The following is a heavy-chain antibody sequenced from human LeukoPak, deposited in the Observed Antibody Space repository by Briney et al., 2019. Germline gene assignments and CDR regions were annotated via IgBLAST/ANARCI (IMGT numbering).Heavy chain of an antibody. D-gene: IGHD3-3*01. CDR3: ARQDFWSGSAFDY. CDR2: IYPGDSDT. V-gene: IGHV5-51*01. Sequence: GESLKISCKGSGYSFTSYWIGWVRQMPGEGLEWMGIIYPGDSDTRYSPSFQGQVSISADKSISTAYLQWSSLKASDTAMYYCARQDFWSGSAFDYWGQGTLVTVSS. J-gene: IGHJ4*02. CDR1: GYSFTSYW.